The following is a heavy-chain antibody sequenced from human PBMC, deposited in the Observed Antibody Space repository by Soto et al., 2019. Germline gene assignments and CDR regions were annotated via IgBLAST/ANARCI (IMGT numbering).Heavy chain of an antibody. CDR1: GFTFSSYT. CDR2: IGFGTTTI. V-gene: IGHV3-48*02. Sequence: EVQLVESGGGLVQPGGSLRLSCAASGFTFSSYTMNWVRQAPGKGLEWVSYIGFGTTTIYYADSVKGRFTISRDNAKNSLYLQMNSLRDEDTAVYYCARDHLCALDYWGQGTLVTVSS. J-gene: IGHJ4*02. CDR3: ARDHLCALDY.